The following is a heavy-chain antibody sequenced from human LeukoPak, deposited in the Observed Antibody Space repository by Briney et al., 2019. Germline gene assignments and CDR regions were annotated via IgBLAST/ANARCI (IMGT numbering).Heavy chain of an antibody. D-gene: IGHD5-12*01. Sequence: SETLSLTCTVSGGSISSGDYYWSWIRQPQGKGLERIVYIYYSGSTYYNPSLKSRVTISVDTSKHLFSLKLSSVTAADTAVYYCAAFRGYDFAYYFDYWGQGTLVTVSS. V-gene: IGHV4-30-4*08. CDR1: GGSISSGDYY. CDR2: IYYSGST. J-gene: IGHJ4*02. CDR3: AAFRGYDFAYYFDY.